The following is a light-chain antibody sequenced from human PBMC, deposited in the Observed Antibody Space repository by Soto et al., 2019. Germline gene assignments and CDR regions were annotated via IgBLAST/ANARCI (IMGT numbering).Light chain of an antibody. V-gene: IGLV1-40*01. CDR1: SSNIGAGFA. CDR3: HSYDNSLGGAWV. CDR2: GNS. Sequence: QSVLTQPPSVSGAPGQRVTISCTGSSSNIGAGFAVHCYHQIAGTTPKLLIYGNSNTPAGAPDRFSGSKSGTSASLAINGLLVGDGAHYCCHSYDNSLGGAWVFGVGTQLTVL. J-gene: IGLJ3*02.